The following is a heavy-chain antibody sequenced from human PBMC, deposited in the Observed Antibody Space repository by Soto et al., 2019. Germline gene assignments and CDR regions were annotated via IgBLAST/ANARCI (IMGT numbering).Heavy chain of an antibody. J-gene: IGHJ4*02. CDR2: FDPEDGET. V-gene: IGHV1-24*01. D-gene: IGHD6-13*01. Sequence: ASVKVSCKVSGYALTELSMHWVRQAPGKGLEWMGGFDPEDGETIYAQKFQGRVTMTEDTSTDTAYMELSSLRSEDTAVYYCATGSSSWYYFDYWGQGTLVTVSS. CDR1: GYALTELS. CDR3: ATGSSSWYYFDY.